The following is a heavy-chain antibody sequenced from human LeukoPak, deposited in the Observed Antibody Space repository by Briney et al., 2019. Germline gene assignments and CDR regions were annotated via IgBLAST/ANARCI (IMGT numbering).Heavy chain of an antibody. J-gene: IGHJ6*01. D-gene: IGHD3-10*01. V-gene: IGHV3-7*03. Sequence: PGRSLRLSCAASGFTFSSYWMSWVRQAPGKGLEWVANIKQDGSEKYYVDSVKGRFTISRDNAKNSLYLQMNSLRAEDTAVYYCARGDRGVIIPADDTYYYYYGMDVWGKGTTVTVSS. CDR2: IKQDGSEK. CDR1: GFTFSSYW. CDR3: ARGDRGVIIPADDTYYYYYGMDV.